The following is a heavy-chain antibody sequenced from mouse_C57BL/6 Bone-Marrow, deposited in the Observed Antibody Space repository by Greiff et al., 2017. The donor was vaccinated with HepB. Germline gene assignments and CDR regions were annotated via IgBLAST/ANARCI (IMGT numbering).Heavy chain of an antibody. J-gene: IGHJ2*01. V-gene: IGHV1-80*01. CDR1: GYAFSSYW. CDR3: ARYGNYVFYFDY. Sequence: QVQLQQSGAELVKPGASVKISCKASGYAFSSYWMNWVKQRHGKGLEWIGQIYPGDGDTNYNGKFKGKATLTADKSSSTAYMQLSSLTSEDSAVYFCARYGNYVFYFDYWGQGTTLTVSS. CDR2: IYPGDGDT. D-gene: IGHD2-1*01.